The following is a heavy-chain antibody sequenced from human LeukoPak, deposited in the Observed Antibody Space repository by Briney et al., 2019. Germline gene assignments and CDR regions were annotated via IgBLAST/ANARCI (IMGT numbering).Heavy chain of an antibody. D-gene: IGHD4-11*01. J-gene: IGHJ4*02. Sequence: GGSLRLSCAASGFTFSSYAMTWVRQAPGKGLEWVSIIYSGGITNYVDSVKGRFTISRDNSKNTLYLQMSSLRAEDTAVYYCTRDSTTFRFGYWGQGTLVTVSS. CDR1: GFTFSSYA. CDR2: IYSGGIT. CDR3: TRDSTTFRFGY. V-gene: IGHV3-53*01.